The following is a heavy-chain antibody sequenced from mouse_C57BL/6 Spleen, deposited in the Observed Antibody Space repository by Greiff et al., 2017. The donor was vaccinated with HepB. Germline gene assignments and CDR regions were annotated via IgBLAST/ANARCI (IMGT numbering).Heavy chain of an antibody. J-gene: IGHJ4*01. CDR2: INPNNGGT. Sequence: EVQLQQSGPELVKPGASVKMSCKASGYTFTDYNMHWVKQSHGKGLEWIGYINPNNGGTSYNQKFKGKATLTVNKSSSTAYMKLRSLTSEDSAVYYCGPTAQATRAMDYWGKGTSVTVSS. CDR1: GYTFTDYN. D-gene: IGHD3-2*02. V-gene: IGHV1-22*01. CDR3: GPTAQATRAMDY.